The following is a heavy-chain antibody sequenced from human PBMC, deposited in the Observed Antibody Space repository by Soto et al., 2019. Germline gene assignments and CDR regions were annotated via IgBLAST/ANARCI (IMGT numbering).Heavy chain of an antibody. CDR3: ARAYHYFDFSNNYLDYFDY. J-gene: IGHJ4*02. CDR2: INPQNGGT. Sequence: SVKVSCKASGYTFTGQYIYWMRQAPGQGLERMEWINPQNGGTNSAQQFQGRITMTSDTSSTTAYLEVSTLRSDDTAVYYCARAYHYFDFSNNYLDYFDYWGQGTLVTVS. D-gene: IGHD3-3*01. V-gene: IGHV1-2*02. CDR1: GYTFTGQY.